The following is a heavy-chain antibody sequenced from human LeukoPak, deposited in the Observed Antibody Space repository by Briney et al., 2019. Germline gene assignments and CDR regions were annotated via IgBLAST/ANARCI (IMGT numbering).Heavy chain of an antibody. CDR1: GFTFSSYA. V-gene: IGHV3-23*01. CDR2: ISDSGGST. CDR3: AKDLAAGPTPYDY. J-gene: IGHJ4*02. Sequence: GGSLRLSCAASGFTFSSYAMSWVRQAPGKGLEWVSAISDSGGSTYYADSVKGRFTISRDNSKNTLYLQMNSLRAEDTAVYYCAKDLAAGPTPYDYWGQGTLVTVSS. D-gene: IGHD6-13*01.